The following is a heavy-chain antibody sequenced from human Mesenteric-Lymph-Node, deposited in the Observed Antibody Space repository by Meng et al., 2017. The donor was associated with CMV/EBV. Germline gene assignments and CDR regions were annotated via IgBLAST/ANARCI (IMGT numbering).Heavy chain of an antibody. D-gene: IGHD2-21*01. V-gene: IGHV3-73*01. CDR1: GFTCSGCT. CDR3: SSRLCGGDCLEY. J-gene: IGHJ4*02. CDR2: IRNRANSYAT. Sequence: AAGFTCSGCTIDWVRQASGKGLEWVGRIRNRANSYATAYAASVKGRFTISRDDSKNTAYLQMNSLKTEDTAVYYCSSRLCGGDCLEYWGQGTLVTVSS.